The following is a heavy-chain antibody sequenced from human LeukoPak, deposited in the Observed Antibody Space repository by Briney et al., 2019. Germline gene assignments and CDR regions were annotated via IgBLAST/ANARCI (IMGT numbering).Heavy chain of an antibody. CDR1: GGTFSSYT. J-gene: IGHJ6*03. CDR2: IIAYNGNT. CDR3: ARALWFGELLHYYYMDV. Sequence: ASLKVSCKASGGTFSSYTFSWVRQAPGQGLEWMGGIIAYNGNTNYAQKLQGRVTMTTDTSTSTAYMGLRSLRSDDTAVYYCARALWFGELLHYYYMDVWGKGTTVTISS. D-gene: IGHD3-10*01. V-gene: IGHV1-18*01.